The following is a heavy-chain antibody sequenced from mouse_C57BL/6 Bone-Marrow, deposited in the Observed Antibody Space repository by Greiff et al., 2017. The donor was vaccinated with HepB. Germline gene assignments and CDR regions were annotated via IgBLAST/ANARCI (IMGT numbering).Heavy chain of an antibody. D-gene: IGHD2-4*01. J-gene: IGHJ3*01. CDR3: ARRGTYYDYPAWFAY. CDR1: GYTFTSYW. Sequence: QVQLQQPGAELVKPGASVKLSCKASGYTFTSYWMHWVKQRPGQGLEWIGMIHPNSGSTNYNEKFKSKATLTVDKSSSTAYMQLSSLTSEDSAVYYCARRGTYYDYPAWFAYWGQGTLVTVSA. V-gene: IGHV1-64*01. CDR2: IHPNSGST.